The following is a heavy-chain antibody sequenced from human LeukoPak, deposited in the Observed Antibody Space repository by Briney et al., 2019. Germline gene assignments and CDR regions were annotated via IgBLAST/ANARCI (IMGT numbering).Heavy chain of an antibody. Sequence: ASVTVSCTASGGTFSSYAISWVRQAPGQGLEWMGGIIPIFGTANYAQKFQGRVTITTDESTSTAYMELSSLRSEDTAVYYCARHGIAVADYFDYWGQGTLVTVSS. CDR2: IIPIFGTA. CDR3: ARHGIAVADYFDY. J-gene: IGHJ4*02. V-gene: IGHV1-69*05. CDR1: GGTFSSYA. D-gene: IGHD6-19*01.